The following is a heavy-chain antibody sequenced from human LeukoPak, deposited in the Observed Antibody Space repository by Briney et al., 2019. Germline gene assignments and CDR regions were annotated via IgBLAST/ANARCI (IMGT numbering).Heavy chain of an antibody. Sequence: PSQTLSLTCTVSGDSISSGDYYWSWVRQPAGKGLEWIGRISSSGSTNYNPSLKSRVTISVDTSKNQFSLKLSSVTAADTSVYFCPRGPYSYDSSGAFDIWGQGTMVTVSS. V-gene: IGHV4-61*02. CDR1: GDSISSGDYY. J-gene: IGHJ3*02. CDR2: ISSSGST. D-gene: IGHD3-22*01. CDR3: PRGPYSYDSSGAFDI.